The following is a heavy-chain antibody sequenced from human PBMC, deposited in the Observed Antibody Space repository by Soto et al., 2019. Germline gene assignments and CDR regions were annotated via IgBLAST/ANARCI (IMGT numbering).Heavy chain of an antibody. CDR3: AHSAYSSSWYGVLVDY. CDR2: IYWDDDK. Sequence: QITLKESGPTLVKPTQTLTLTCTFSGFSLSTLGVAVGWIRQPPGKALEWLALIYWDDDKRYSPALKSRLTITKDTSKTQVVLTMTNMDPVDTATYYCAHSAYSSSWYGVLVDYWGQGTLVTVSS. J-gene: IGHJ4*02. D-gene: IGHD6-13*01. CDR1: GFSLSTLGVA. V-gene: IGHV2-5*02.